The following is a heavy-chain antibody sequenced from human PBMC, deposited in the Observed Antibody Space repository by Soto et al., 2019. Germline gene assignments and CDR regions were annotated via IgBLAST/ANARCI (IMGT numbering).Heavy chain of an antibody. J-gene: IGHJ5*02. CDR2: ISSNSAYI. Sequence: GSLRLSCAASGFTFRSFTMDWVRQAPWKGLEWVSTISSNSAYIYYTDALRGRFTISRDNAKDSLHLQMNSLRAEDTAVYYCTRDASRDSSARGWFDPWGPGTPVTVSS. V-gene: IGHV3-21*01. CDR1: GFTFRSFT. D-gene: IGHD6-13*01. CDR3: TRDASRDSSARGWFDP.